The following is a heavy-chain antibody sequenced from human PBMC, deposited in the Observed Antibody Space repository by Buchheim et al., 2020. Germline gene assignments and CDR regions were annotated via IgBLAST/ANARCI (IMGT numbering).Heavy chain of an antibody. CDR2: ISSSSSYI. CDR3: ARAPQALWFGAGPTHFDY. D-gene: IGHD3-10*01. J-gene: IGHJ4*02. Sequence: EVQLVESGGGLVKPGGSLRLSCAASGFTFSSYSMNWVRQAPGKGLEWVSSISSSSSYIYYADSVKGRFTISRDNAKNSLYPQMNSLRAEDTAVYYCARAPQALWFGAGPTHFDYWGQGTL. V-gene: IGHV3-21*01. CDR1: GFTFSSYS.